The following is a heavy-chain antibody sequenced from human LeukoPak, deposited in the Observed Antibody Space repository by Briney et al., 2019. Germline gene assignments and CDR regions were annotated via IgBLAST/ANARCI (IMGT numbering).Heavy chain of an antibody. CDR3: ARRAAAQPR. D-gene: IGHD6-13*01. J-gene: IGHJ4*02. Sequence: SETLSLTCAVYGGSFSGYYWGWIRQPPGKGLEWIGEINHSGSTNYNPSLKSRVTISVDTSKNQFSLKLSSVTAADTAVYYCARRAAAQPRWGQGTLVTVSS. CDR2: INHSGST. CDR1: GGSFSGYY. V-gene: IGHV4-34*01.